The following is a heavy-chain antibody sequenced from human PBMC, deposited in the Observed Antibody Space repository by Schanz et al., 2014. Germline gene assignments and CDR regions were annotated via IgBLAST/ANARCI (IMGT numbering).Heavy chain of an antibody. J-gene: IGHJ6*02. CDR3: ARDTSYGMDV. V-gene: IGHV3-21*01. Sequence: EGQLAESGGGLVQPGGSLRLSCAVSGFTVSSNHMSWVRQAPGKGLEWVSSISSSSSYIYYADPVKGRFTISRDNAKNSLYLQMNSLRAEDTAVYYCARDTSYGMDVWGQGTTVTVS. CDR2: ISSSSSYI. CDR1: GFTVSSNH.